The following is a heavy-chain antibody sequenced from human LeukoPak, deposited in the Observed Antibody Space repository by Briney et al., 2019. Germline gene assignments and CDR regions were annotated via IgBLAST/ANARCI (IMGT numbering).Heavy chain of an antibody. CDR1: GFTFTSYS. Sequence: GGSLRLSCAASGFTFTSYSMSWVRQAPGKGLEWVSGISGSGGSIRYADSVKGRFIISRDNSKNTLYLQMNSLRAEDTAVYYCAKGGDGYNYYFDYWGQETLVTVSS. D-gene: IGHD5-24*01. CDR2: ISGSGGSI. CDR3: AKGGDGYNYYFDY. V-gene: IGHV3-23*01. J-gene: IGHJ4*02.